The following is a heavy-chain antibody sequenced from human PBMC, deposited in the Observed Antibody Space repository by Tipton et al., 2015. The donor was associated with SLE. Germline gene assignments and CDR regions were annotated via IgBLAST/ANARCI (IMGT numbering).Heavy chain of an antibody. Sequence: SLRLSCAASGFTVSSNYMSWVRQAPGKGLEWVSVIYSGGDTHYAESVKGRFTISRDSSKNTVYLQMNNLRAEDTAVYYCAREPQKDGIGGWFDPWGQGTLVTVSS. CDR2: IYSGGDT. V-gene: IGHV3-53*01. CDR3: AREPQKDGIGGWFDP. D-gene: IGHD1-26*01. CDR1: GFTVSSNY. J-gene: IGHJ5*02.